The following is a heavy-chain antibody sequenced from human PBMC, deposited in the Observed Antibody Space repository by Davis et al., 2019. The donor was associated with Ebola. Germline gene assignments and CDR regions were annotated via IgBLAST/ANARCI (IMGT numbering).Heavy chain of an antibody. CDR3: ARDKPYSSSSSPSGDF. V-gene: IGHV1-18*01. CDR2: VSGFTRNS. J-gene: IGHJ4*02. Sequence: ASVKVSCKASGYTFTTFGITWVRQAPGQGLEWMGWVSGFTRNSIYAQKFKGRVTLTIDTSTDTAYMELWSLGPDDTAVYYCARDKPYSSSSSPSGDFWGQGTLVTVSS. CDR1: GYTFTTFG. D-gene: IGHD6-6*01.